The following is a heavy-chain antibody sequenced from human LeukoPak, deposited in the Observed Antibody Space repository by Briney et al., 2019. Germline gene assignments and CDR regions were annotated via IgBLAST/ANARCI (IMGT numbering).Heavy chain of an antibody. D-gene: IGHD3-10*01. Sequence: SETLSLTCTVSGGSISSSSYYWGWIRQPPGKGLEWIGSIYYSGSTYYNPSLKSRVTISVDTSKNQFSLKLSSVTAADTAVYYCASAKYYYGSGSYCTFDYWGQGTLVTVSS. V-gene: IGHV4-39*01. CDR3: ASAKYYYGSGSYCTFDY. CDR1: GGSISSSSYY. J-gene: IGHJ4*02. CDR2: IYYSGST.